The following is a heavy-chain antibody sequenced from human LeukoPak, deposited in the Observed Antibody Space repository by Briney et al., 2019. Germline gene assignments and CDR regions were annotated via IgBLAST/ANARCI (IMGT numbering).Heavy chain of an antibody. CDR1: GFIFSDSW. V-gene: IGHV3-7*01. CDR2: IKQDGSAK. J-gene: IGHJ5*01. CDR3: ARGASVDS. Sequence: GGSLRLSCAASGFIFSDSWMHWVRQAPGKGLEWVANIKQDGSAKFYVDSVKGRFTISRDNVKNSLYLQMNSQTAEDTAVYYCARGASVDSWGQGTLVVVSS.